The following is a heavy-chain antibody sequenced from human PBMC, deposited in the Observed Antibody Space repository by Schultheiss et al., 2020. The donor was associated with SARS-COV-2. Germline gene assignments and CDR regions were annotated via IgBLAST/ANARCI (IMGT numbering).Heavy chain of an antibody. J-gene: IGHJ4*02. CDR1: GGSISSGGYY. D-gene: IGHD3-3*01. Sequence: SETLSLTCAVSGGSISSGGYYWGWIRQPPGKGLEWIGSIYYSGSTYYNPSLKSRVTISVDTSKNQFSLKLSSVTAADTAVYYCARFLEWLVDYWGQGTLVTVSS. CDR3: ARFLEWLVDY. CDR2: IYYSGST. V-gene: IGHV4-39*01.